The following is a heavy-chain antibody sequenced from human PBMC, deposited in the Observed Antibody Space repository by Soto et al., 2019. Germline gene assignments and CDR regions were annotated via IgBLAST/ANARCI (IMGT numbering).Heavy chain of an antibody. CDR3: ARDVESGSSQYYYYYYGMDV. CDR1: GFTFSSYA. J-gene: IGHJ6*02. V-gene: IGHV3-30-3*01. Sequence: PGGSLRLSCAASGFTFSSYAMHWVRQAPGKGLEWVAVISYDGSNKYYADSVKGRFTISRDNSKNTLYLQMNSRRAEDTAVYYCARDVESGSSQYYYYYYGMDVWGQGTTVTVSS. D-gene: IGHD1-26*01. CDR2: ISYDGSNK.